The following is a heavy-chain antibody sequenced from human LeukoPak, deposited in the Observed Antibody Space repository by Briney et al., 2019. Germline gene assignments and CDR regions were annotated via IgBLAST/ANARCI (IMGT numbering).Heavy chain of an antibody. Sequence: ASVKVSCKTSGYTFTGYYIHWVRQAPGQGLEWMVWINPNTGGTNYAQKFQGRVTMTRDTSISTAYMDLGRLRSDDTAVYYCARGITAVDTVYWGQGTLVTVSS. CDR1: GYTFTGYY. CDR2: INPNTGGT. D-gene: IGHD6-13*01. V-gene: IGHV1-2*02. CDR3: ARGITAVDTVY. J-gene: IGHJ4*02.